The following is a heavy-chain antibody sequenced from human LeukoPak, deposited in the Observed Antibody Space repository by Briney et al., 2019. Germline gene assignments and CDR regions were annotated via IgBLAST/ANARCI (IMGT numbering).Heavy chain of an antibody. CDR1: GFTFSSYE. CDR3: ARTYYYGSGSSYFDP. V-gene: IGHV4-38-2*01. CDR2: IYHGGST. Sequence: GSLRLSCAASGFTFSSYEMNWVRQAPGKGLEWIGSIYHGGSTHYNPSLKSQVTISVDTSKNQFSLNLTSVTAADTAVYYCARTYYYGSGSSYFDPWGQGTLVTVSS. J-gene: IGHJ5*02. D-gene: IGHD3-10*01.